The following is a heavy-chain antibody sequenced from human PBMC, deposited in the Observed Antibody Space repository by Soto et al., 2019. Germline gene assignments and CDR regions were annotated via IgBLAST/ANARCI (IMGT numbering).Heavy chain of an antibody. J-gene: IGHJ2*01. V-gene: IGHV3-30-3*01. D-gene: IGHD3-3*01. CDR1: GFTFSSYA. CDR2: ISYDGSNK. Sequence: QVQLVESGGGVVQPGRSLRLSCAASGFTFSSYAMHWVRQAPGKGLEWVAVISYDGSNKYYADSVKGRFTISRDNSKNTLYLQMNSLRAEDTAVYYCARDRVRFFALWGRGTLVTVSS. CDR3: ARDRVRFFAL.